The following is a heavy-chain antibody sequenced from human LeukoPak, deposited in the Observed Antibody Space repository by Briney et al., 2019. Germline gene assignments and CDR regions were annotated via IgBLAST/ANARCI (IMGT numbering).Heavy chain of an antibody. V-gene: IGHV3-30*02. D-gene: IGHD3-22*01. CDR3: AKDFPLPYYYDSSGAFDY. J-gene: IGHJ4*02. CDR1: GFTFSSYG. CDR2: IWYDGSNK. Sequence: GGSLRLSCAASGFTFSSYGMHWVRQAPGKGLEWVAVIWYDGSNKYYADSVKGRFTISRDNSKNTLYLQMNSLRAEDTAVYYCAKDFPLPYYYDSSGAFDYWGQGTLVTVSS.